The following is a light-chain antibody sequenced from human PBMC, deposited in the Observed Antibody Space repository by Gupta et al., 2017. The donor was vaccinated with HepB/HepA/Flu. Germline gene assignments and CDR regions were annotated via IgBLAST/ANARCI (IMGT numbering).Light chain of an antibody. J-gene: IGLJ2*01. CDR1: ALPKQY. Sequence: SYELTQRHSVSVSTGQTARNTCSGDALPKQYAYWYQQKPGQAPVLVIYKDSERPSGIPERFSGSCSGTTVTLTISGVQAEDEADYYCQSADSSAVVFGGGTKLTVL. CDR2: KDS. CDR3: QSADSSAVV. V-gene: IGLV3-25*03.